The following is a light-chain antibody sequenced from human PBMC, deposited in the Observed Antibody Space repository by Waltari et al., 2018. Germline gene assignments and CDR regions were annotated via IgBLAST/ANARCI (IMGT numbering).Light chain of an antibody. V-gene: IGKV3-20*01. CDR2: DTS. CDR1: QSISKY. J-gene: IGKJ1*01. CDR3: QKYGTLPAT. Sequence: EIVLTQSPGTLSLSPGERATLSCRASQSISKYLAWYQQKPDQAPRLLIYDTSTRVTGIPDRFSGSGSGTDFSLTISRLEPEDFAVYYCQKYGTLPATFGQGTKVELK.